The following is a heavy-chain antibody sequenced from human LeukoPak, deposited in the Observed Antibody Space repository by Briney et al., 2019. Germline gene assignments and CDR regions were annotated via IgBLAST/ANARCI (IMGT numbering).Heavy chain of an antibody. J-gene: IGHJ4*02. V-gene: IGHV3-11*04. CDR3: ARDPSIVGSQVGFDY. D-gene: IGHD1-26*01. CDR2: ISSSGSTI. Sequence: PGGSLRLSCAASGFTFSDYYMSWIRQAPGKGLEWVSYISSSGSTIYYADSVKGRFTISRDNAKNSLYLQMNSLRVEDTAVYYCARDPSIVGSQVGFDYWGQGTLVTVSS. CDR1: GFTFSDYY.